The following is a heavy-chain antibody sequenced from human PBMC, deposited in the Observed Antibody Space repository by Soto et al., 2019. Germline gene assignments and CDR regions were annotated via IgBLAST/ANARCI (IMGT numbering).Heavy chain of an antibody. D-gene: IGHD3-3*01. CDR1: GFTFSSYW. Sequence: GGSLRLSCAASGFTFSSYWMSWVRQAPGKGLEWVANIKQDGSEKYYVDSVKGRFTISTDNAKNTLHLQMNSLRAEDTAVYYCARDSGFWSGYPRPTFGMHVCGQGTPVTVYS. CDR2: IKQDGSEK. J-gene: IGHJ6*02. CDR3: ARDSGFWSGYPRPTFGMHV. V-gene: IGHV3-7*01.